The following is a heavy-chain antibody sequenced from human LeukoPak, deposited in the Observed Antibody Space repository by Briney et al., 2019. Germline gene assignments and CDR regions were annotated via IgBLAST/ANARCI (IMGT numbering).Heavy chain of an antibody. CDR3: ARLYSSSLGRVFDY. V-gene: IGHV4-59*01. CDR1: GGSITSYY. J-gene: IGHJ4*02. Sequence: SETLSLTCTVSGGSITSYYWSWIRQPPGKGLEWIGYIYNSGSTNYNPSLKSRVTISVDTSKNQFSLKLSCVTAADTAVYYCARLYSSSLGRVFDYWGQGTLVTVSS. D-gene: IGHD4-11*01. CDR2: IYNSGST.